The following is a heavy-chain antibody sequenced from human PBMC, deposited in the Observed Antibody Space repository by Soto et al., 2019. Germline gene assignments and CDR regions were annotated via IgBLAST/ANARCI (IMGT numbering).Heavy chain of an antibody. V-gene: IGHV4-39*01. CDR3: ARHLGYCSSTSCYFDY. D-gene: IGHD2-2*01. J-gene: IGHJ4*02. Sequence: SQTLSLTCTVSGGSISSSSYYWGWIRQPPGKGLEWIGSIYYSGSTYYNPSLKSRVTISVDTSKNQFSLKLSSMTAADTAVYYCARHLGYCSSTSCYFDYWGQGTLVTVSS. CDR2: IYYSGST. CDR1: GGSISSSSYY.